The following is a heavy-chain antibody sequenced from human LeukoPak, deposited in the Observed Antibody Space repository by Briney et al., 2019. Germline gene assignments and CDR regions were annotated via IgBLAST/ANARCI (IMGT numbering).Heavy chain of an antibody. V-gene: IGHV4-31*03. CDR3: ARVSPNYYDSSGYPDY. CDR1: GGSISSSSYY. Sequence: SETLSLTCTVSGGSISSSSYYWGWIRQHPGKGLEWIGYIYYSGSTYYNPSLKSRVTISVDTSKNQFSLKLSSVTAADTAVYYCARVSPNYYDSSGYPDYWGQGTLVTVSS. D-gene: IGHD3-22*01. CDR2: IYYSGST. J-gene: IGHJ4*02.